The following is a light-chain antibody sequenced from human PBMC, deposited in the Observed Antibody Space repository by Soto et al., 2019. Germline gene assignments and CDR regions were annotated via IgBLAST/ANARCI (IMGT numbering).Light chain of an antibody. J-gene: IGKJ1*01. CDR1: QSISSY. CDR2: AAS. Sequence: DIQMTQSPSSLSASVGDRVTITCRASQSISSYLNWYQQKPGKAPKLLIYAASSLQSGVPSRFSGSGSGTDFTPTISSLQPEDFATYYCQQSYSTPYRTFGQGTKVDIK. CDR3: QQSYSTPYRT. V-gene: IGKV1-39*01.